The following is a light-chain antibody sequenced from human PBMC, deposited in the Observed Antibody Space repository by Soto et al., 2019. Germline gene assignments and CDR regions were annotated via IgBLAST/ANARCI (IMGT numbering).Light chain of an antibody. J-gene: IGKJ5*01. CDR2: DAS. CDR1: QTVSSY. V-gene: IGKV3-11*01. Sequence: IVLTQSPATLSLRPGETAIRSCRASQTVSSYLSWYQHKPGQAPRLLIYDASKRAPGIPARFSGSGSGTDFTLTISSLEPEDFAVYYCQQRSTSITFGQGTRLEIE. CDR3: QQRSTSIT.